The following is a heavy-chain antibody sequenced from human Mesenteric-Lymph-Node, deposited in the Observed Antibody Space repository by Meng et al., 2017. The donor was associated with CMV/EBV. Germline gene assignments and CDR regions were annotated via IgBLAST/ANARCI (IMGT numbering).Heavy chain of an antibody. Sequence: QVPLLQWGAGLLNPSESLSVTCAVYGGSVSGYYWNWIRQSPEKGLEWIGEINHSGSTTYNPSFTSRIIISVDTSTNQISLNMSSVTAADTAVYYCARGSSYDILTGYFDYWGQGALVTVSS. CDR3: ARGSSYDILTGYFDY. CDR2: INHSGST. D-gene: IGHD3-9*01. CDR1: GGSVSGYY. V-gene: IGHV4-34*01. J-gene: IGHJ4*02.